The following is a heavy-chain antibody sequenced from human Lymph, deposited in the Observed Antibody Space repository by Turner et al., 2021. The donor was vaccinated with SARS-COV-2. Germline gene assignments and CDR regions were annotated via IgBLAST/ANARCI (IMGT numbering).Heavy chain of an antibody. CDR2: KSYDESDK. Sequence: QVQLVESGGGVVQPGRSLRLSWAASGFTFSSYAMHWVRQAPGKGLEWVAFKSYDESDKYYADSVKGRFTFSRDNSKNTLYLRMNSLRAEDTAVYNCARDRDSSGWVDYWGQGTLVTVSS. CDR3: ARDRDSSGWVDY. D-gene: IGHD3-22*01. CDR1: GFTFSSYA. V-gene: IGHV3-30*01. J-gene: IGHJ4*02.